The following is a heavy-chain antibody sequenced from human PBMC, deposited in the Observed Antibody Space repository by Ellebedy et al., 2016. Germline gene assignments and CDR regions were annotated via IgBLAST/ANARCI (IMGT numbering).Heavy chain of an antibody. CDR2: INPNSGGT. J-gene: IGHJ6*02. CDR1: GGTFSSYA. V-gene: IGHV1-2*02. Sequence: ASVKVSXXASGGTFSSYAISWVRQAPGQGLEWMGWINPNSGGTNYAQKFQGRVTMTRDTSISTAYMELSRLRSDDTAVYYCARDEYYGSGTVRGLADYYGMDVWGQGTTVTVSS. CDR3: ARDEYYGSGTVRGLADYYGMDV. D-gene: IGHD3-10*01.